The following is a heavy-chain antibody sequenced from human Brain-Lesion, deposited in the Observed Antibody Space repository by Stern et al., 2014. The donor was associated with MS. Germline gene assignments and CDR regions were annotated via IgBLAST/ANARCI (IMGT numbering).Heavy chain of an antibody. Sequence: EVQLVESGGKLIQPGESLRISCAASGFSVSNNYMTWVRQAPGKGLDLVXLLYSGGGTYYADSVKGRFTISRDNSKNTLYLQMNNLRAEDTAVYYCARDRTCTGGSCYGTWGQGTLVTVSS. V-gene: IGHV3-53*01. CDR2: LYSGGGT. CDR1: GFSVSNNY. D-gene: IGHD2-15*01. CDR3: ARDRTCTGGSCYGT. J-gene: IGHJ5*02.